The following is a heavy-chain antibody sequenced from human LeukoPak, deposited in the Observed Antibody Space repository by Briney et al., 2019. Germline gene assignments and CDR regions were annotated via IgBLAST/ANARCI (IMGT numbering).Heavy chain of an antibody. V-gene: IGHV3-23*01. J-gene: IGHJ1*01. CDR2: IRGSGGST. D-gene: IGHD3-10*01. CDR1: GFTFSSYA. Sequence: GGSLRLSCAASGFTFSSYAMSWVRQAPGKGLEWVSAIRGSGGSTYYADAVKGRFTISRDNSKNTLYLQMNSLRAEDTAVYYCAKGAGSMVWGVIWYFQHWGQGTLVTLSS. CDR3: AKGAGSMVWGVIWYFQH.